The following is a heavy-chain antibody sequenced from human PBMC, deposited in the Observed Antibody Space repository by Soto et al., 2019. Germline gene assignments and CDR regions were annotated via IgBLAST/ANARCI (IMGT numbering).Heavy chain of an antibody. V-gene: IGHV3-72*01. Sequence: EVQLVESGGGLVQPGGSLRLSCAASGFTFSDHYMDWVRQAPGKGLEWVGRTRNKANSYTTEYAASVKGRFTISRDDSKHSLYLQMNSLKTEHTAVYYCARGTAMVYYYYSYYMDVWGKGATVTVSS. CDR1: GFTFSDHY. J-gene: IGHJ6*03. CDR2: TRNKANSYTT. CDR3: ARGTAMVYYYYSYYMDV. D-gene: IGHD5-18*01.